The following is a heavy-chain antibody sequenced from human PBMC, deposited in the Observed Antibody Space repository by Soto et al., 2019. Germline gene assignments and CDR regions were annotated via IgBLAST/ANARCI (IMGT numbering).Heavy chain of an antibody. CDR2: ISSSGSTI. Sequence: GGSLRLSCAASGFTFSVYYMSWIRQAPGKGLEWVSYISSSGSTIYYADSVKGRFTISRDNAKNSLYLQMNSLRAEDTAVYYCARLRGDYVPRYYYYMDVWGKGTTVTVSS. CDR1: GFTFSVYY. D-gene: IGHD4-17*01. J-gene: IGHJ6*03. CDR3: ARLRGDYVPRYYYYMDV. V-gene: IGHV3-11*01.